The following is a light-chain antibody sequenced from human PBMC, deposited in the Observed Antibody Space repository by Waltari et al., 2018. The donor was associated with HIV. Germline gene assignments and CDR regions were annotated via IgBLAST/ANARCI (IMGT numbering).Light chain of an antibody. CDR3: LQDYNYPLT. CDR1: QGIRTD. J-gene: IGKJ1*01. Sequence: AIQMTQSRSSLSPSVGDRVTISCRASQGIRTDLGWYQQKPGKAPKLLIYTASSLQSWVPSRFSGSGSGTDFTLTISSLEPEDFATYYCLQDYNYPLTFGQGTKVEIK. CDR2: TAS. V-gene: IGKV1-6*01.